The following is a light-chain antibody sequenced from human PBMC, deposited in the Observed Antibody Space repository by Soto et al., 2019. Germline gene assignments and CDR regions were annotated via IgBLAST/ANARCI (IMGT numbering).Light chain of an antibody. CDR1: HSVLYSSNNKNY. V-gene: IGKV4-1*01. CDR3: QQYNNWPRT. CDR2: GAS. J-gene: IGKJ1*01. Sequence: DIVMTQSPDSLALSLGEVATIDCKSSHSVLYSSNNKNYLAWYQQKPGQAPRLLIYGASTRATGIPARFSGSGSGTEFTLTISSLQSEDFAVYYCQQYNNWPRTFGQGTKVDIK.